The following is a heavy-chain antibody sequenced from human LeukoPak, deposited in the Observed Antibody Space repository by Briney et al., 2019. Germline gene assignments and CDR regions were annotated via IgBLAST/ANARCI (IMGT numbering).Heavy chain of an antibody. J-gene: IGHJ5*02. D-gene: IGHD3-10*01. CDR1: GGSISSVDYS. CDR2: LYYSGST. Sequence: SETLSLTCAVSGGSISSVDYSWSWIRQPPGKGLEWIGYLYYSGSTYYNPSLKSRVTISVDTSKNQFSLKLSSVTAADTAVYYCSGDLYAYNWFDPWGQGTLVTVSS. CDR3: SGDLYAYNWFDP. V-gene: IGHV4-30-4*07.